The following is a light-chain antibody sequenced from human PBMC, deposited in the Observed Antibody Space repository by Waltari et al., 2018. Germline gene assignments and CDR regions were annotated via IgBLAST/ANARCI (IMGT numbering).Light chain of an antibody. Sequence: EIVLTQSPATLSLSPGERATLSCRASQSVSSYLAWYQQKPGQAPRLLIYDASNRATGIPARFSASGSGTDFTLTLSSLEPEDFAVYYCQQRSSWPYTFGQGTKLETK. CDR2: DAS. J-gene: IGKJ2*01. CDR1: QSVSSY. CDR3: QQRSSWPYT. V-gene: IGKV3-11*01.